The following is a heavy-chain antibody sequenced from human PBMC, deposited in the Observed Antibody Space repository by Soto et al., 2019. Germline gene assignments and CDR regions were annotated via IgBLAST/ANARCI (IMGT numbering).Heavy chain of an antibody. V-gene: IGHV4-34*01. CDR2: INHSGST. D-gene: IGHD3-16*02. Sequence: QVQLQQWGAGLLKPSETLSLTCAVYGGSFSGYYWSWIRQPPGKGLEWIGEINHSGSTNYNPSLKSRLTISVDTSKNQFSLKLSSVTAADTAVYYCARVKGTFGGVIVKNYYYMDVWGKGTTVTVSS. J-gene: IGHJ6*03. CDR3: ARVKGTFGGVIVKNYYYMDV. CDR1: GGSFSGYY.